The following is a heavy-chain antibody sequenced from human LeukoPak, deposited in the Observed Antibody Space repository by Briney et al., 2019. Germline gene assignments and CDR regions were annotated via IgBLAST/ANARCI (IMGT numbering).Heavy chain of an antibody. CDR2: INPSGGST. V-gene: IGHV1-46*01. CDR3: AREGSYYYGSGSYYGD. Sequence: ASVKVSCKASGYTFTSYYMHWVRQAPGQGLEWMGIINPSGGSTSYAQKFQGRVTMTRDTSTSTAYMELSSLRSEDTAVYYCAREGSYYYGSGSYYGDWGQGTLVTVSS. CDR1: GYTFTSYY. J-gene: IGHJ4*02. D-gene: IGHD3-10*01.